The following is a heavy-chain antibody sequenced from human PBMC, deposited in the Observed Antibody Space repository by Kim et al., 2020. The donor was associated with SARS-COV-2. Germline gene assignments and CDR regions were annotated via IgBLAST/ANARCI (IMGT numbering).Heavy chain of an antibody. Sequence: TYSPSFQGHVTISADKSISTAYLQWSSLKASDTAMYYCARHPGILLAGDYWGQGTLVTVSS. CDR3: ARHPGILLAGDY. V-gene: IGHV5-10-1*01. J-gene: IGHJ4*02.